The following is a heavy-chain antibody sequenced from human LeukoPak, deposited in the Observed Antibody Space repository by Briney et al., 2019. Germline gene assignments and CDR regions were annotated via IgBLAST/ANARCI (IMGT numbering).Heavy chain of an antibody. J-gene: IGHJ6*03. CDR3: ARGSQIRSPFWSGYYRMEFSYYYYMDV. D-gene: IGHD3-3*01. CDR1: GGSISSSSYY. CDR2: IYYSGST. Sequence: PSETLSLTCTVSGGSISSSSYYWGWIRQPPGKGLEWIGSIYYSGSTYYNPSLKSRVTISVDTSKNQFSLKLSSVTAADTAVYYCARGSQIRSPFWSGYYRMEFSYYYYMDVWGKGTTVTVSS. V-gene: IGHV4-39*07.